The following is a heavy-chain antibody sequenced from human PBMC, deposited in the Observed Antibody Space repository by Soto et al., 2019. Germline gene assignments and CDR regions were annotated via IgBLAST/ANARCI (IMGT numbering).Heavy chain of an antibody. J-gene: IGHJ4*02. CDR2: MNPNSGNT. CDR1: GYRNTGDD. Sequence: SVKLSWKAAGYRNTGDDSSWLRQATGQGLEWMGWMNPNSGNTGYAQKFQGRVTMTRNTSISTAYMELSSLRSEDTAVYYCARRKGLRVIAYWGQGTLVTAPQ. CDR3: ARRKGLRVIAY. D-gene: IGHD4-17*01. V-gene: IGHV1-8*01.